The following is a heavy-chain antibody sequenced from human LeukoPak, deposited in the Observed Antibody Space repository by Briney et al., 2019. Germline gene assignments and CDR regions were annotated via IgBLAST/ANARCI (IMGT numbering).Heavy chain of an antibody. V-gene: IGHV1-2*02. CDR2: INPNSGGT. Sequence: ASVKVSCKASGYTFTGYYMHWVRQAPGQGLEWMGWINPNSGGTNYAQKFQGRVTMTRDTSISTAYMELSRLRSDDTAVYYCARDLYDILTGYGGWFDPWGQGTLVTVSS. D-gene: IGHD3-9*01. J-gene: IGHJ5*02. CDR3: ARDLYDILTGYGGWFDP. CDR1: GYTFTGYY.